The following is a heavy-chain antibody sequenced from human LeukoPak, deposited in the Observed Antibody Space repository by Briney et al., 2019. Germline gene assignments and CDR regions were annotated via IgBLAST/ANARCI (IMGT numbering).Heavy chain of an antibody. Sequence: PGGSLRLSCIASGFTICSFTISNYAMSWVRQAPGKGLEWVSSISGSGSNTYYADSVKGRFNVSRDNSKNTLYMQTNSLRAEDTAVYYCATDWSGLYYWGQGILVTVSS. CDR1: GFTICSFTISNYA. CDR3: ATDWSGLYY. CDR2: ISGSGSNT. D-gene: IGHD3-3*01. V-gene: IGHV3-23*01. J-gene: IGHJ4*02.